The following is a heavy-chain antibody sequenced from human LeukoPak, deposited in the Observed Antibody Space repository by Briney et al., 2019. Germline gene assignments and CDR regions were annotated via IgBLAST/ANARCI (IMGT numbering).Heavy chain of an antibody. CDR2: FIPILDTT. J-gene: IGHJ4*02. Sequence: SVKVSCKASGGSFNNYAVTWVRQAPGQGLEWMGGFIPILDTTNYAPNFQGRVTITTDESSTTAYMELSSLKWEDTALYYCARSNDYDYHFNYWGQGTPVSVSS. V-gene: IGHV1-69*05. CDR3: ARSNDYDYHFNY. D-gene: IGHD5-12*01. CDR1: GGSFNNYA.